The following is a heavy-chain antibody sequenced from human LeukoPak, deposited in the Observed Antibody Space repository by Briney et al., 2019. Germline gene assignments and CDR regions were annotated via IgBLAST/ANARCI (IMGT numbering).Heavy chain of an antibody. V-gene: IGHV1-69*13. CDR1: GGTFNSYA. D-gene: IGHD3-22*01. CDR2: IIPMFGTP. J-gene: IGHJ4*02. Sequence: ASVKVSCKASGGTFNSYAISWVRQAPGQGLEWMGGIIPMFGTPHYAQRFQGRVTITADESTSTTYMELSSLRSEDTAVFYCARAVGHYDGSLATTQFDYWGQGTLVTVSS. CDR3: ARAVGHYDGSLATTQFDY.